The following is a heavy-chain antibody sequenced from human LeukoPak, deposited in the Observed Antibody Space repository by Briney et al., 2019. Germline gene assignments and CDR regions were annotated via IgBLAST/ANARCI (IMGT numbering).Heavy chain of an antibody. V-gene: IGHV3-7*03. D-gene: IGHD6-13*01. J-gene: IGHJ3*02. CDR2: IKQDGTEQ. CDR1: GCTFSDYW. CDR3: ARDMRGDSSSWDTDHGAFDI. Sequence: GGSLRLACAACGCTFSDYWMSWFRQAPGKRREWGANIKQDGTEQYYMDSVKGRFTISRDNAKNSLYLQMNSLRAEDTAVYYCARDMRGDSSSWDTDHGAFDIWGQGTMVTVSS.